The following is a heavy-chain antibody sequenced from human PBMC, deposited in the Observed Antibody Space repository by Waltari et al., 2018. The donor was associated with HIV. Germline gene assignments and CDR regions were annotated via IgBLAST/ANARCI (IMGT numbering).Heavy chain of an antibody. D-gene: IGHD3-16*01. J-gene: IGHJ4*02. CDR1: GFGFGNDR. CDR2: IKSKTDGGTT. CDR3: TTAPGGERD. V-gene: IGHV3-15*01. Sequence: EVQLVESGGGLVKPGGSLRLSCAVSGFGFGNDRCNWVRQAPGKGLEWVGRIKSKTDGGTTDYAAPVKGRFTISRDDSKNTLSLQMNSLKTEDTAVYYCTTAPGGERDWGQGTLVTVSS.